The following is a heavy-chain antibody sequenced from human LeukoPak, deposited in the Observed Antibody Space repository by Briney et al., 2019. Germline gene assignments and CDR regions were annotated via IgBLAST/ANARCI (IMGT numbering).Heavy chain of an antibody. J-gene: IGHJ4*02. CDR3: ARGGLPTVGIDY. D-gene: IGHD4-23*01. CDR2: ISYDGSNK. CDR1: GFTFSSYA. Sequence: GGSLRLSCAASGFTFSSYAMHWVRQAPGKGLEWVALISYDGSNKYYADSVKARFIISRDNSKNTVYLQMNSLRAEDTAVYYCARGGLPTVGIDYWGQGTLVTVSS. V-gene: IGHV3-30*04.